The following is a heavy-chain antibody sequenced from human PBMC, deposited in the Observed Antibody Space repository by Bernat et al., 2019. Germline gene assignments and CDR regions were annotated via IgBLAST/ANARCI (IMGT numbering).Heavy chain of an antibody. V-gene: IGHV4-39*01. CDR2: IYYSGST. CDR3: ARGRDYYDSSGPFDY. CDR1: GGSISSSSYY. J-gene: IGHJ4*02. D-gene: IGHD3-22*01. Sequence: QLQLQESGPGLVKPSETLSLTCTVSGGSISSSSYYWGWIRQPPGMGLEWIGSIYYSGSTYYNPSLKSRVTISVDTSKNQFSLKLSSVTAADTAVYYCARGRDYYDSSGPFDYWGQGTPVTVSS.